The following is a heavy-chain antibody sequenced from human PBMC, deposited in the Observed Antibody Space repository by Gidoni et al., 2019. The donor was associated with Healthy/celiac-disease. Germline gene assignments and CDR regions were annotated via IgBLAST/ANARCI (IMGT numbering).Heavy chain of an antibody. Sequence: QVQLVESGGGVVQPGRSLRLSCAASGFTFSSYGMHWVRQAPGKGLGWVAVRSYDGSNKYYADSVKGRSTISRDNSKNTLYLQMNSLRAEDTAVYYCAKDRSSWYEGYWFDPWGQGTLVTVSS. J-gene: IGHJ5*02. V-gene: IGHV3-30*18. CDR2: RSYDGSNK. D-gene: IGHD6-13*01. CDR3: AKDRSSWYEGYWFDP. CDR1: GFTFSSYG.